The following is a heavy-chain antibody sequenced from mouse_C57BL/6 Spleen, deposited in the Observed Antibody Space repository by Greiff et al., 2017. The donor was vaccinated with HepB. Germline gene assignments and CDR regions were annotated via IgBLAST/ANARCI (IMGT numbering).Heavy chain of an antibody. Sequence: QVQLQQSGAELARPGASVKLSCKASGYTFTSYGISWVKQRTGQGLEWIGEIYPRSGNTYYNEKFKGKATLTADKSSSTAYMELRSLTSEDSAVYFCARLHYGSRDYAMDYWGQGTSVTVSS. J-gene: IGHJ4*01. CDR3: ARLHYGSRDYAMDY. CDR2: IYPRSGNT. D-gene: IGHD1-1*01. V-gene: IGHV1-81*01. CDR1: GYTFTSYG.